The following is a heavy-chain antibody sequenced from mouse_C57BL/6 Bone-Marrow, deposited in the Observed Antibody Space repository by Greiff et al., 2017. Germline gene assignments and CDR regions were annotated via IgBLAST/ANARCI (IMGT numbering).Heavy chain of an antibody. Sequence: DVMLVESGGGLVKPGGSLKLSCAASGFTFSSYAMSWVRQTPEKRLEWVATISDGGSYTYYPDNVKGRFTISRDNAKNNLYLQMSHLKSEDTAMYNWARPRDYDVAWFAYWGQGTLVTVSA. CDR1: GFTFSSYA. D-gene: IGHD2-4*01. V-gene: IGHV5-4*03. CDR3: ARPRDYDVAWFAY. J-gene: IGHJ3*01. CDR2: ISDGGSYT.